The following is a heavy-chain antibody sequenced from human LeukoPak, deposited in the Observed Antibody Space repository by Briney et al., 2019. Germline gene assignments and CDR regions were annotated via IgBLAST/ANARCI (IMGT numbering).Heavy chain of an antibody. CDR2: ISTYNGNT. CDR3: ARGYDFWSGYLNFDY. CDR1: GYTFTSYG. D-gene: IGHD3-3*01. Sequence: ASVKVSCKASGYTFTSYGISWVRQAPGQGLEWLGWISTYNGNTHYAQKLQGRVTMTTDTSTTTAYMELRSLRSDDTAVYYCARGYDFWSGYLNFDYWGQGTLVTVSS. J-gene: IGHJ4*02. V-gene: IGHV1-18*01.